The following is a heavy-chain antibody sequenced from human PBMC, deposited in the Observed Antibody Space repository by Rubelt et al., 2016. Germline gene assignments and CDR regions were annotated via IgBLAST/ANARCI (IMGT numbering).Heavy chain of an antibody. Sequence: QVQLQESGPGLVKPSGTLSLTCAVSGGSISSGGYYWSWIRQHPGKGLEWIGYIYYSGSTYYNPSLKSRVTISVDTSKNQFSLQLKSVTPEDTAVYYCARGLGNWFDPWGQGTPVTVSS. J-gene: IGHJ5*02. CDR3: ARGLGNWFDP. V-gene: IGHV4-31*11. CDR1: GGSISSGGYY. D-gene: IGHD6-19*01. CDR2: IYYSGST.